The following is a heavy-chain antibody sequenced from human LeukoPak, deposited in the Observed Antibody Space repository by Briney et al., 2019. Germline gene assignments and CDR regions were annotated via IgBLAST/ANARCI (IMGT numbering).Heavy chain of an antibody. J-gene: IGHJ4*02. CDR1: GGTFNSYA. Sequence: SSVKVSCKASGGTFNSYAISWVRQAPGQGLEWMGGIIPIFGTANYAQKFQGRVTITTDESTSTAYMELSSLRSEDTAVYYCARYYYDSSGYYLFDYWGQGTLVTVSS. V-gene: IGHV1-69*05. CDR3: ARYYYDSSGYYLFDY. D-gene: IGHD3-22*01. CDR2: IIPIFGTA.